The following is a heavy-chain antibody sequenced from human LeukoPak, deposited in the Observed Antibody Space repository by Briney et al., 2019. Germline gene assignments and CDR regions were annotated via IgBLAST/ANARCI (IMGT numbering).Heavy chain of an antibody. V-gene: IGHV4-39*07. CDR3: ARGSSWYQTNFDY. D-gene: IGHD6-13*01. J-gene: IGHJ4*02. CDR2: IYYSGST. CDR1: GGSISSSSYY. Sequence: PSETLSLTCTVSGGSISSSSYYWCWIRQPPGKLLGWIGSIYYSGSTYYNPSLKSRVTISVDTSKNQFSLKLSSVTAADTAVYYCARGSSWYQTNFDYWGQGTLVTVSS.